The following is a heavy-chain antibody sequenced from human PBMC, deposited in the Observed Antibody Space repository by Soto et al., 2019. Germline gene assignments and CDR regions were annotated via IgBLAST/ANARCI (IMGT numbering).Heavy chain of an antibody. D-gene: IGHD6-19*01. V-gene: IGHV3-23*01. J-gene: IGHJ4*02. CDR3: AKGVSSSAWSASDS. CDR2: ISDSDNAT. CDR1: GFTLSSYA. Sequence: EVQLLESGGGLVQPGGSLRLSCAASGFTLSSYAMTWVRQAPGKGLEWVSVISDSDNATYYADSVKGRLTISRDNSKNTLYLQLHSLRAEDTAVYYCAKGVSSSAWSASDSWGQGTRVTVSA.